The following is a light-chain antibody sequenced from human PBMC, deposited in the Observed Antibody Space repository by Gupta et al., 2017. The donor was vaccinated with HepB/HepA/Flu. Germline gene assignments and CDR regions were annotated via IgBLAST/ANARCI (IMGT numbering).Light chain of an antibody. CDR2: DNN. Sequence: QSVLTQPPSVSAAPGQKVTISCSGSSSNIGENYVSWYQQLPGTAPERLIDDNNKRPSEIPDRFSGYKAGTSANREINGLQTGDEAEDYCAKWDTRLRAWIFGGGTKMTVL. J-gene: IGLJ2*01. V-gene: IGLV1-51*01. CDR1: SSNIGENY. CDR3: AKWDTRLRAWI.